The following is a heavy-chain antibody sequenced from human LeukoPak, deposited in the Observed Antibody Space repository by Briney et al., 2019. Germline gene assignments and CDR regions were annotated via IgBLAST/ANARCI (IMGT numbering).Heavy chain of an antibody. D-gene: IGHD6-13*01. CDR2: INTNTGNP. CDR3: ARAPPWEAAAGQYYFDY. CDR1: GGTFSSYA. V-gene: IGHV7-4-1*02. J-gene: IGHJ4*02. Sequence: ASVKVSCKASGGTFSSYAISWVRQAPGQGLEWMGWINTNTGNPTYAQGFTGRFVFSLDTSVSTAYLQISSLKAEDTAVYYCARAPPWEAAAGQYYFDYWGQGTLVTVSS.